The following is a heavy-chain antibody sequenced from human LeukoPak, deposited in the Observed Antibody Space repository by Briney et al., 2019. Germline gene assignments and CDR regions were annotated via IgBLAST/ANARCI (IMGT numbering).Heavy chain of an antibody. CDR3: ARGVDNMIVGG. CDR1: GGTFSSYA. CDR2: IIPILGIA. J-gene: IGHJ4*02. V-gene: IGHV1-69*04. Sequence: SVKVSCKASGGTFSSYAISWVRQAPGQGLEWMGRIIPILGIANYAQKFQGRVTITADKSTSTAYMELSSLRSEDTAVYYCARGVDNMIVGGWGQGTLVTVSS. D-gene: IGHD3-22*01.